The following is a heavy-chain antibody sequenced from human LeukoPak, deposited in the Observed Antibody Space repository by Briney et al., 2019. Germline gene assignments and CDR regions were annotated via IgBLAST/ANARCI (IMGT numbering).Heavy chain of an antibody. D-gene: IGHD2/OR15-2a*01. J-gene: IGHJ4*02. V-gene: IGHV3-9*01. Sequence: GGSPRLSCAASGFTFDDYAMHWVRQAPGKGLEWVSGISWNSGSIGYADSVKGRFTISRDNAKNSLYLQMNSLRAEDTAVYFCARVASFRFYFDYWGQGALVTVSS. CDR2: ISWNSGSI. CDR1: GFTFDDYA. CDR3: ARVASFRFYFDY.